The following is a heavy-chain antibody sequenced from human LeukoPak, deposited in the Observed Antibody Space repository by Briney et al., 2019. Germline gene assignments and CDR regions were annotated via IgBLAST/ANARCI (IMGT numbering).Heavy chain of an antibody. CDR3: AREYLTGYYPVGLNWFDP. Sequence: SVKVSCKASGDTFSSYVISWVRQAPGQGLEWMGGIIPIFGTANYAQKFQGRDTITADESTSTAYMELSSLRSEDTAVYYCAREYLTGYYPVGLNWFDPWGQGTLVTVSS. D-gene: IGHD3-9*01. V-gene: IGHV1-69*01. CDR1: GDTFSSYV. J-gene: IGHJ5*02. CDR2: IIPIFGTA.